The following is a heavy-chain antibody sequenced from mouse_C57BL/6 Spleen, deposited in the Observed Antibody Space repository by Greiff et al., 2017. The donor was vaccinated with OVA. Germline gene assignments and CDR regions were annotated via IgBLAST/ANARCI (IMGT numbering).Heavy chain of an antibody. CDR2: IHPNSGST. Sequence: QVQLQQPGAELVKPGASVKLSCKASGYTFTSYWMHWVKQRPGQGLEWIGMIHPNSGSTNYNEKFKSKATLTVDKSSSTAYMQLSSLTSEDSAVYYCAHYPRGYYAMDYWGQGTSVTVSS. CDR1: GYTFTSYW. V-gene: IGHV1-64*01. J-gene: IGHJ4*01. CDR3: AHYPRGYYAMDY. D-gene: IGHD1-2*01.